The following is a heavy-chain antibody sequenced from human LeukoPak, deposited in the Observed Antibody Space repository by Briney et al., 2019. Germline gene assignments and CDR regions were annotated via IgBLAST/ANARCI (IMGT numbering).Heavy chain of an antibody. Sequence: VASVKVSCKASGGTFSSYAISWVRQAPGQGLEWMGWMNPNSGNTGYAQKFQGRVTMTRNTSISTAYMELSSLRSEDTAVYYCARVDTAMALGDWGQGTLVTVSS. CDR3: ARVDTAMALGD. CDR1: GGTFSSYA. CDR2: MNPNSGNT. D-gene: IGHD5-18*01. V-gene: IGHV1-8*02. J-gene: IGHJ4*02.